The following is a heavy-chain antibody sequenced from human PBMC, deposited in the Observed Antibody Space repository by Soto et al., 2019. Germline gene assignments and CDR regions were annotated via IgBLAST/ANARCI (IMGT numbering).Heavy chain of an antibody. D-gene: IGHD6-19*01. V-gene: IGHV3-33*01. CDR2: IWYDGSEK. Sequence: QVHLVESGGGVVQPGRSLRLSCAASGSTFSRNGVHWVRQAPGKGLEWVAVIWYDGSEKYYADSVKGRFTISRDNSKNTLYLQMNSLRAEDTAVYYCARDRPAVAGKYYYYYGLDVWGQGTTVTVSS. CDR3: ARDRPAVAGKYYYYYGLDV. J-gene: IGHJ6*02. CDR1: GSTFSRNG.